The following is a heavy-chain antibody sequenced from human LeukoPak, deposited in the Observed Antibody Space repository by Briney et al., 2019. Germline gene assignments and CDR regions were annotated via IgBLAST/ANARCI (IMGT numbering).Heavy chain of an antibody. Sequence: GGSLRLSCAASGFTFSSYSMNWVRQAPGKGLEWVSSISSSSSYTYYADSVKGRFTISRGNAKNSLYLQMNSLRAEDTAVYYCATPPYYYGSGKENYWGQGTLVTVSS. V-gene: IGHV3-21*01. CDR1: GFTFSSYS. CDR3: ATPPYYYGSGKENY. CDR2: ISSSSSYT. D-gene: IGHD3-10*01. J-gene: IGHJ4*02.